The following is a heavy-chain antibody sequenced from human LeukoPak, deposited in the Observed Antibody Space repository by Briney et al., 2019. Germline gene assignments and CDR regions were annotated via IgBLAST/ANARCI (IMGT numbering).Heavy chain of an antibody. J-gene: IGHJ4*02. V-gene: IGHV3-7*01. CDR1: RFTFSNYW. CDR2: INQDGSKK. CDR3: AKWGPYCVGDYCPALDS. D-gene: IGHD2-21*02. Sequence: GGSLRLSCVASRFTFSNYWMSWVRQAPGKGLEWVANINQDGSKKRYADSMKGRFTISRDNAKESLYLQLNSLRAEDTAVYYCAKWGPYCVGDYCPALDSWGPGTLVTVSS.